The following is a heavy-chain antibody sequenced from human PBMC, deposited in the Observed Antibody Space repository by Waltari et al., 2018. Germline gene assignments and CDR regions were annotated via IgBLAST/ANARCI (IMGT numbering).Heavy chain of an antibody. D-gene: IGHD6-19*01. Sequence: QLQLQESGPGLVIPSETLSLTCTVSGGSISSSSHHWGWSRQTPGKGLEWIGNIYYSATPYYNPSLKSRVTISVETSKTQFSLRLSSVTAADTAVYYCARIGIKSSGWTPFDYWGQGTLVTVSS. CDR2: IYYSATP. V-gene: IGHV4-39*01. CDR1: GGSISSSSHH. J-gene: IGHJ4*02. CDR3: ARIGIKSSGWTPFDY.